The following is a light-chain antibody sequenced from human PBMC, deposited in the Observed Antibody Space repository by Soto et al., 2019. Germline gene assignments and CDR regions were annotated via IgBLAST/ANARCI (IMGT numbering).Light chain of an antibody. CDR2: GAA. CDR1: QSVGTN. CDR3: QQYNTWTWT. J-gene: IGKJ1*01. V-gene: IGKV3-15*01. Sequence: EIVLTQSPGTLSLSPGERATLSCRASQSVGTNVAWFQQKPGQPLRLLMYGAATWASGIPVRFSGSGSGTDFTLTISSLQSEDFAIYYCQQYNTWTWTFGQGTKVGI.